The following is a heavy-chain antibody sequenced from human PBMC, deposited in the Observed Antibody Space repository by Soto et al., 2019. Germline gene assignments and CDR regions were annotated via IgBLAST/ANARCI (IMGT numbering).Heavy chain of an antibody. CDR1: GGSIRSGGYY. J-gene: IGHJ4*02. Sequence: QVQLQESGPGLVKPSQTLSLTCTVSGGSIRSGGYYWSWIRQHPGKGLEWIGYFYYSGNTYYNPSLKNRLTISGDTSKNQFSLNLSSVTAADTAVYYCARAMGAINYFDYWGQGTLVTVSS. D-gene: IGHD1-26*01. V-gene: IGHV4-31*03. CDR2: FYYSGNT. CDR3: ARAMGAINYFDY.